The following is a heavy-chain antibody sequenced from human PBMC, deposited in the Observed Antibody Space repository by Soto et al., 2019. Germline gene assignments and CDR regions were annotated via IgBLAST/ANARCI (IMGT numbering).Heavy chain of an antibody. CDR1: GFTFSSYW. D-gene: IGHD5-12*01. J-gene: IGHJ4*02. Sequence: GGSLRLSCAASGFTFSSYWMHWVRQAPGKGLVWVSRINSDGSSTTYADSVKGRFTISRDNSKNTLYLQMSSLRAEDTAVYYCAKIRGYSGYGYFDYWGQGALVTVSS. CDR3: AKIRGYSGYGYFDY. V-gene: IGHV3-74*01. CDR2: INSDGSST.